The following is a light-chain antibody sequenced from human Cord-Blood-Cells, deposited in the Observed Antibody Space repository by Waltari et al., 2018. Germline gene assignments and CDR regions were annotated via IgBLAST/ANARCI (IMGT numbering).Light chain of an antibody. CDR2: DFS. J-gene: IGLJ1*01. CDR3: SSYTSSSTYV. Sequence: QSALTQPASVSGSPGQSITISCTGTSSDVGGYNFVSWYQQHPGKAPKHMTNDFSHGPSCVSNRFSGSKSGNTASMTISGLQAEDEADYYCSSYTSSSTYVFGTGTKVTVL. V-gene: IGLV2-14*03. CDR1: SSDVGGYNF.